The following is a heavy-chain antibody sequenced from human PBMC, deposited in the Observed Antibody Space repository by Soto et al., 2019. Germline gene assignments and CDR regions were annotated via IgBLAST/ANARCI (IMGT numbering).Heavy chain of an antibody. CDR2: INPSGGST. D-gene: IGHD2-15*01. Sequence: GASVKVSCKASGYTLTSYYMHWVRQAPGQGLEWMGIINPSGGSTSYAQKFQGRVTMTRDTSTSTVYMELSSLRSEDTAVYYCARDSAGYCSGGRTACGAFDIWG. CDR3: ARDSAGYCSGGRTACGAFDI. V-gene: IGHV1-46*01. J-gene: IGHJ3*02. CDR1: GYTLTSYY.